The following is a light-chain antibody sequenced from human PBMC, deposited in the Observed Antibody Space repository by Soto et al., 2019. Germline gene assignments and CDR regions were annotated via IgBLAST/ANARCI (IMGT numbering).Light chain of an antibody. Sequence: DLQMTQSPSTLSASLGERVTIXXRASQSISSWLAWYQQKPGKAPKLXIYDASSLESGGPSRFSGSGSGTEFTLTSSSLQPDDFATYYCQQYNSYRWTFGQGTKVDI. CDR1: QSISSW. CDR3: QQYNSYRWT. J-gene: IGKJ1*01. V-gene: IGKV1-5*01. CDR2: DAS.